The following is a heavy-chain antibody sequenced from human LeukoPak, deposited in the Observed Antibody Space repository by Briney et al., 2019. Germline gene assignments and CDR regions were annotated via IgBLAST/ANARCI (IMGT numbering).Heavy chain of an antibody. V-gene: IGHV1-24*01. CDR2: FDPEDGET. J-gene: IGHJ4*02. D-gene: IGHD3-10*01. CDR3: ATASRLYGSGSYYRY. CDR1: GYTLTELS. Sequence: GASVKVSCKVSGYTLTELSMHWVRQAPGKGLEWMGGFDPEDGETIYAQKFQGRVTVTEDTSTDTAYMELSSLRSEDTAVYYCATASRLYGSGSYYRYWGQGTLVTVSS.